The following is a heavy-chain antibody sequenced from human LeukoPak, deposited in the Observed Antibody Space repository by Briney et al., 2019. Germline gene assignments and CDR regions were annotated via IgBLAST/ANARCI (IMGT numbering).Heavy chain of an antibody. CDR2: LTGGGSTI. CDR3: VKEMGTPGDY. CDR1: GFPFSTYA. J-gene: IGHJ4*02. D-gene: IGHD7-27*01. V-gene: IGHV3-23*01. Sequence: GGSLRLSCSASGFPFSTYAMSWVRRAPAKGLEWVSTLTGGGSTIFYADSVKGRFTISRDNSANTLYLQMNSLRVEDTAVYYCVKEMGTPGDYWGQGTLVTVSS.